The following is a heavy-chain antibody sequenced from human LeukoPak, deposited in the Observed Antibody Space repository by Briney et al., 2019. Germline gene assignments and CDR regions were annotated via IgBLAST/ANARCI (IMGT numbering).Heavy chain of an antibody. CDR1: GFTFSSYG. CDR2: ISYDGSNK. J-gene: IGHJ4*02. V-gene: IGHV3-30*18. Sequence: GGSLRLFCAASGFTFSSYGMHWVRQAPGKGLEWVAVISYDGSNKYYADSVKGRFTISRDNSKNTLYLQMNSLRAEDTAVYYCAEDGYSSSWLHDYWGQGTLVTVSS. D-gene: IGHD6-13*01. CDR3: AEDGYSSSWLHDY.